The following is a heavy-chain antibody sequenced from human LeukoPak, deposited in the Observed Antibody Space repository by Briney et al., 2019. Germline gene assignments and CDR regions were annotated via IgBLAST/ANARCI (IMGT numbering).Heavy chain of an antibody. CDR1: GGSISSYY. CDR2: IYYSGST. V-gene: IGHV4-59*08. J-gene: IGHJ5*02. Sequence: SETLSLTCTVSGGSISSYYWSWIRQPPGKGLEWIGYIYYSGSTNYNPSLKSRVTISVDTSKNQFSLKLSSVTAADTAVYYCARQPIQLSFDPWGQGTLVTVSS. CDR3: ARQPIQLSFDP. D-gene: IGHD5-18*01.